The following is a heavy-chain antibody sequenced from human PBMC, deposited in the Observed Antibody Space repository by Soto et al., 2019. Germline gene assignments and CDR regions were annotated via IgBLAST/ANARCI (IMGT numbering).Heavy chain of an antibody. Sequence: ASVKVSCKASGFTFTSSAVQWVRQARGQRLEWIGWIVVGSGNTNYAQKFQERVTITRDMSTSTAYMELSSLRAEDTAVYYCATGGVGGDYFVYELKLIDKNWFDPWGQGTLVTVSS. J-gene: IGHJ5*02. CDR3: ATGGVGGDYFVYELKLIDKNWFDP. V-gene: IGHV1-58*01. CDR2: IVVGSGNT. CDR1: GFTFTSSA. D-gene: IGHD4-17*01.